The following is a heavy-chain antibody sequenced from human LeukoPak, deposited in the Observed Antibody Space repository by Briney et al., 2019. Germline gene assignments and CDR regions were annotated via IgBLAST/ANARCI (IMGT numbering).Heavy chain of an antibody. CDR2: ISYDGSNK. Sequence: PGGSLRLSCAASGFTFSSYAMHWVRQAPDKGLEWVAVISYDGSNKYYADSVKGRFTISRDNSKNTLYLQMNSLRAEDTAVYYCASERSSGYYSYYFDYWGQGTLVTVSS. V-gene: IGHV3-30-3*01. D-gene: IGHD3-22*01. CDR1: GFTFSSYA. CDR3: ASERSSGYYSYYFDY. J-gene: IGHJ4*02.